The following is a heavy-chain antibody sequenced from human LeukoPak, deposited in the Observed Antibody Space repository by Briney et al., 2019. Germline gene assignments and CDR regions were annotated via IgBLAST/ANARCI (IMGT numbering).Heavy chain of an antibody. Sequence: SETLSLTCAVYGGSFSGYYWSWIRQPPGKGLEWIGETNHSGSTNYNPSLKSRVTISVDTSKNQFSLKLSSVTAADTAVYYCARGVGSSGSMYDYWGQGTLVTVSS. V-gene: IGHV4-34*01. J-gene: IGHJ4*02. CDR1: GGSFSGYY. CDR2: TNHSGST. D-gene: IGHD3-22*01. CDR3: ARGVGSSGSMYDY.